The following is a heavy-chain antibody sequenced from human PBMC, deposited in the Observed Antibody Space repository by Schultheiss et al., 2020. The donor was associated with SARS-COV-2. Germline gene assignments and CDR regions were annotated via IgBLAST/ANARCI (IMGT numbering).Heavy chain of an antibody. CDR1: GFTFSNYA. V-gene: IGHV3-11*01. CDR3: ARTARLGDS. Sequence: GGSLRLSCAASGFTFSNYAMTWVRQAPGKGLEWLSYIGNRGHDIFYTDSVKGRFTISRDNAKNSLYLQMSSLSVEDTAIYYCARTARLGDSWGQGTLVTVSS. CDR2: IGNRGHDI. D-gene: IGHD3-16*01. J-gene: IGHJ4*02.